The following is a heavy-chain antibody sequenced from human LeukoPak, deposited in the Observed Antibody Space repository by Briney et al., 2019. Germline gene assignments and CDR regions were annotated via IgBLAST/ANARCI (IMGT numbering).Heavy chain of an antibody. CDR3: ARGYYYAYFQH. J-gene: IGHJ1*01. CDR2: IWYGGSNK. CDR1: GFTFSSYG. V-gene: IGHV3-33*08. Sequence: GRSLRLSCAASGFTFSSYGMHWVRQAPGKGLEWVAVIWYGGSNKYYADSVKGRFTISRDNSKNTLYLQMNGLRAEDTAVYYCARGYYYAYFQHWGQGTLVTVSS. D-gene: IGHD3-22*01.